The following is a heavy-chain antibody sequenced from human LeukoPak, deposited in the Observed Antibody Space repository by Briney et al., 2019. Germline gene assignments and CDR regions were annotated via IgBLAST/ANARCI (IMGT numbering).Heavy chain of an antibody. CDR3: AKDLAAGTTGGDWFDP. D-gene: IGHD1-7*01. CDR1: GFTFSSYG. Sequence: GGSLRLSCAASGFTFSSYGMHWVRQAPGKGLEWVAFIRNDGSNKYYADSVKGRFTISRDNAKNTLYLQMNSLRAEDTAVYYWAKDLAAGTTGGDWFDPWGQGTLVTVSS. V-gene: IGHV3-30*02. CDR2: IRNDGSNK. J-gene: IGHJ5*02.